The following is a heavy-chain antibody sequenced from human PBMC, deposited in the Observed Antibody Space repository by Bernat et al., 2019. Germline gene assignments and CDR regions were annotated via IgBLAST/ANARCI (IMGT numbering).Heavy chain of an antibody. Sequence: EVQLLESGGDLVQPGGSLRLSCVASGFTFSSNAMAWVRQAPGKGLEWLSAISGSGGSTYSADSVKGRFTISRANSKNTLYLPMNSLRAEDTAVYFCAKEYVSRSSLSFDYWGQATLVTVSS. CDR2: ISGSGGST. J-gene: IGHJ4*02. V-gene: IGHV3-23*01. CDR1: GFTFSSNA. D-gene: IGHD3-16*01. CDR3: AKEYVSRSSLSFDY.